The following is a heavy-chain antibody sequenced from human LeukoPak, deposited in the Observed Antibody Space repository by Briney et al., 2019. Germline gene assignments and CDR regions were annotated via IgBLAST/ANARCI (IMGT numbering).Heavy chain of an antibody. CDR2: IYCSGST. CDR3: ARALRYNNGYRYFDY. J-gene: IGHJ4*02. V-gene: IGHV4-39*07. D-gene: IGHD5-24*01. Sequence: SETLSLTCTVSGGSISSSSYYWGWIRQPPGKGLEWIGSIYCSGSTYYNPSLKSRVTISVDTSKNQFSLKLSSVTAADTAVYYCARALRYNNGYRYFDYWGQGTLVTVSS. CDR1: GGSISSSSYY.